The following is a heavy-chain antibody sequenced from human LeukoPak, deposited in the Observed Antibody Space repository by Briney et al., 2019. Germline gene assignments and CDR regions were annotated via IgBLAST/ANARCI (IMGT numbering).Heavy chain of an antibody. J-gene: IGHJ3*02. CDR2: IIPIFGTA. CDR3: ARVRTTYYYDSSGYYRTDDAFDI. V-gene: IGHV1-69*13. CDR1: GGTFSSYA. Sequence: ASVKVSCKASGGTFSSYAISWVRQAPGQGLEWMGGIIPIFGTANYAQKFQGRVTITADESTSTAYMELSSLRSEDTAVYYCARVRTTYYYDSSGYYRTDDAFDIWGQGTMVTVSS. D-gene: IGHD3-22*01.